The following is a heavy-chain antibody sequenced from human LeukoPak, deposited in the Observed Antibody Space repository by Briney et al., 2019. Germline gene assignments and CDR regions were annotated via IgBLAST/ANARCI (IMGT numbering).Heavy chain of an antibody. CDR2: LGPNSGKT. J-gene: IGHJ5*02. CDR1: GDTFENYD. Sequence: ASVKVSCTASGDTFENYDINWVRQATGHRVGGMGWLGPNSGKTGYAQHFQGRLTITRNTSINTAYLELSSLRSEDTAVYYCARAPGNYVHWFDPSGQGTLVTVSS. D-gene: IGHD3-10*02. V-gene: IGHV1-8*01. CDR3: ARAPGNYVHWFDP.